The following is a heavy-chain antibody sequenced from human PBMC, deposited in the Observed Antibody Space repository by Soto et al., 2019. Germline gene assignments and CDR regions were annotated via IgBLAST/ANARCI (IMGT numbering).Heavy chain of an antibody. CDR2: IVPLIGTP. D-gene: IGHD3-22*01. CDR1: GGTFGTYG. V-gene: IGHV1-69*13. J-gene: IGHJ4*02. Sequence: ASVKVSSKASGGTFGTYGISWVRQAPGQGLEWMGGIVPLIGTPNYAQKFQGRVTITADELTSTVHMQLSSLRSDDTAVYYCARGPGSDSYYYEWGQGALVTVSS. CDR3: ARGPGSDSYYYE.